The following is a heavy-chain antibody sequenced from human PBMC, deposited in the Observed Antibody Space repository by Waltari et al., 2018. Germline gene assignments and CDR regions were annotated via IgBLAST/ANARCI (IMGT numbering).Heavy chain of an antibody. D-gene: IGHD6-13*01. V-gene: IGHV2-5*02. J-gene: IGHJ4*02. CDR3: AYRRKSGGIWYTFDY. Sequence: QITLRESGPTLVKPTQTLTLTCTFSGFSLTTYGVAVGWIRQPPGKALEWLALIYWDDDEHYSPSLKNRLTITKDTSRNQVVLTMTNMGPVDSGTYFCAYRRKSGGIWYTFDYWGQGTLVTVSS. CDR1: GFSLTTYGVA. CDR2: IYWDDDE.